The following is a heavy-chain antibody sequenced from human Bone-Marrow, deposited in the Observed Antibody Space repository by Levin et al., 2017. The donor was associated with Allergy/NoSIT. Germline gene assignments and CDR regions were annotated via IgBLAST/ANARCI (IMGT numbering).Heavy chain of an antibody. CDR2: ISGSGGST. Sequence: GESLKISCAASGFTFSSYAMSWVRQAPGKGLEWVSAISGSGGSTYYADSVKGRFTISRDNSKNTLYLQMNSLRAEDTAVYYCAKDGGLSGLVGWEGAFDIWGQGTMVTVSS. V-gene: IGHV3-23*01. CDR3: AKDGGLSGLVGWEGAFDI. D-gene: IGHD3-10*01. J-gene: IGHJ3*02. CDR1: GFTFSSYA.